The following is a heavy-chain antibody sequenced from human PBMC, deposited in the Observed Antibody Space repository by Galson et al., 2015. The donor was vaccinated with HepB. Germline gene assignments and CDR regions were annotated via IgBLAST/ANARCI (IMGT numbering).Heavy chain of an antibody. CDR2: VYYSGVT. D-gene: IGHD3-16*02. V-gene: IGHV4-39*01. CDR3: ARALGGSYFYGMDV. Sequence: LSLTCSVPGGSTSSSSYYWNWIRQSPGKGLEWIGSVYYSGVTYYNPSLKSRVTISVDTSKNQFSLRVSSVTAADTAMYYCARALGGSYFYGMDVWGQGTTVAVSS. J-gene: IGHJ6*02. CDR1: GGSTSSSSYY.